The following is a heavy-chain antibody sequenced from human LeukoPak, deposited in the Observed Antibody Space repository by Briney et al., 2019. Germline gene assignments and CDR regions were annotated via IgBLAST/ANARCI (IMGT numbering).Heavy chain of an antibody. Sequence: PGGSLRLSCAASGFTFSDHHMDWVRQAPGKGLEWIGRSRNKDRGYSTVYAASVKGRFTISRDEPKNSLYLQMNSLKTEDTAVYYCTRIFYYGSSGYYPDHWGQGTLVTVSS. D-gene: IGHD3-22*01. CDR1: GFTFSDHH. V-gene: IGHV3-72*01. CDR2: SRNKDRGYST. J-gene: IGHJ4*02. CDR3: TRIFYYGSSGYYPDH.